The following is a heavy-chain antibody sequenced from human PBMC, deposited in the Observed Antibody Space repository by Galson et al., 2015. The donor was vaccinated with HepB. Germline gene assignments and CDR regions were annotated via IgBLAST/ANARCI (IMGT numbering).Heavy chain of an antibody. V-gene: IGHV3-23*01. D-gene: IGHD2-2*01. CDR2: ISDRSDTT. CDR3: AQDRARHCSSVRCYVRLWH. Sequence: LRLSCAASGFTVSNYPMTWVRQAPGKGLEWVSVISDRSDTTYYADAVKGRFTISRDESQNTLYLQMNSLRAEDTAVYYCAQDRARHCSSVRCYVRLWHWGQGTLVTVSS. CDR1: GFTVSNYP. J-gene: IGHJ4*02.